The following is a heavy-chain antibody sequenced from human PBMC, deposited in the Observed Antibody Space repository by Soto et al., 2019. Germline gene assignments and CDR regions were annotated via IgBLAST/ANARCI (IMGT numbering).Heavy chain of an antibody. V-gene: IGHV4-39*01. D-gene: IGHD3-10*01. CDR1: GGSISSSSYY. CDR3: ARSSYGSGSYTNFDY. Sequence: SETLSLTCTVSGGSISSSSYYWGWIRQPPGKGLEWIGSIYYSGSTYYNPSLKSRVTISVDTSKNQFSLKLSSVTAADTAVYYCARSSYGSGSYTNFDYWGQGTLVTVSS. J-gene: IGHJ4*02. CDR2: IYYSGST.